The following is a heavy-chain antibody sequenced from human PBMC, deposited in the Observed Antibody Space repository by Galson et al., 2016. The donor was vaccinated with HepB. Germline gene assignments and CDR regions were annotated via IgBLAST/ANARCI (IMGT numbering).Heavy chain of an antibody. CDR3: AREIHSGWYEGRSFDL. D-gene: IGHD6-19*01. Sequence: TLSLTCNVSGGSISRSDYYWSWIRQHPGKGLEWIGYIYYSGSTYYNPSLKSRVTISVDTSKNQVSLKLSSMTAADTALYYCAREIHSGWYEGRSFDLWGRGALVTVSS. CDR2: IYYSGST. V-gene: IGHV4-31*03. J-gene: IGHJ2*01. CDR1: GGSISRSDYY.